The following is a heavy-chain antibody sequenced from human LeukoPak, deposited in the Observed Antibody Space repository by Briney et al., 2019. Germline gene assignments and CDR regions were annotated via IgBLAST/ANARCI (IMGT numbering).Heavy chain of an antibody. V-gene: IGHV1-18*01. J-gene: IGHJ3*02. CDR3: AWDSGAFEI. CDR1: GYTFTSYY. CDR2: ISAYNGQT. Sequence: ASVTVSFTASGYTFTSYYISWMRQAPGQGLQWMGRISAYNGQTNYAQKVQGRVTMTTDTSTSTVYMELRSLRSDDTAVYYCAWDSGAFEIWGQGTMVTVSS.